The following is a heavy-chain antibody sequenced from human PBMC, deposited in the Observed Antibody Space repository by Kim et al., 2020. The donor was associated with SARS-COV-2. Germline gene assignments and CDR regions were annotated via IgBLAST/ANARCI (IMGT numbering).Heavy chain of an antibody. J-gene: IGHJ4*02. D-gene: IGHD3-3*01. CDR2: ISSSSSYT. Sequence: GGSLRLSCAASGFTFSDYYMSWIRQAPGKGLEWVSYISSSSSYTNYADSVKGRFTISRDNAKNSLYLQMNSLRAEDTAVYYCVGREILEWFRGDYWGQGTLVTVSS. CDR1: GFTFSDYY. V-gene: IGHV3-11*06. CDR3: VGREILEWFRGDY.